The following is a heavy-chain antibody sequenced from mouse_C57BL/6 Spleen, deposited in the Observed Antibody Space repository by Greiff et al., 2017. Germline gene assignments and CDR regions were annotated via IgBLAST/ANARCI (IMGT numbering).Heavy chain of an antibody. CDR2: IDPSDSYT. CDR1: GYTFTSYW. D-gene: IGHD1-1*01. CDR3: ARVDGSSYSAWFAY. Sequence: VQLQQPGAELVRPGTSVTLSCKASGYTFTSYWMHWVKQRPGQGLEWIGVIDPSDSYTNYNQKFKGKATLTVDTSSSTAYMQLSSLTSEDSAVYYCARVDGSSYSAWFAYWGQGTLVTVSA. J-gene: IGHJ3*01. V-gene: IGHV1-59*01.